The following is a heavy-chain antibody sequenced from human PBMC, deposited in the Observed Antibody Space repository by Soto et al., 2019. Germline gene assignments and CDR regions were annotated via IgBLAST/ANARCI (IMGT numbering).Heavy chain of an antibody. CDR2: ISGSGGST. V-gene: IGHV3-23*01. J-gene: IGHJ3*01. Sequence: EVQLLESGGGLVQPGGSLRLSCAASGFTFSSYAMSWVRQAPGKGLEWVSAISGSGGSTYYADSVKGRFTISRDNSKNTLYLQMNSLRAEDAAVYYCAKAQGGGPDAFDVWGQGTMVTVSS. CDR3: AKAQGGGPDAFDV. D-gene: IGHD3-16*01. CDR1: GFTFSSYA.